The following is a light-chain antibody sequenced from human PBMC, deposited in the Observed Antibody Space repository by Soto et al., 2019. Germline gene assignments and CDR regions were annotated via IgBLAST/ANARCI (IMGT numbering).Light chain of an antibody. J-gene: IGKJ1*01. CDR1: QSISTW. Sequence: DIQMTQSPSSLSASVGDRVTITCRASQSISTWLAWYQQKPGKAPKLLIYDASSLESGVPSRFSGSGSGTEFTLTISSLQPEDFASYYCKQYNSYSTVGQGTKVDIK. V-gene: IGKV1-5*01. CDR3: KQYNSYST. CDR2: DAS.